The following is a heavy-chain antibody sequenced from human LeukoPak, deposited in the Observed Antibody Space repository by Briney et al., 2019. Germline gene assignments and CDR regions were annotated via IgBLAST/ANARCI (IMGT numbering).Heavy chain of an antibody. J-gene: IGHJ4*02. CDR2: ISYDGSDK. CDR3: AKGPSPRYFDWLSPDV. D-gene: IGHD3-9*01. CDR1: GFTFSGYG. Sequence: PGGSLRLSCAASGFTFSGYGMHWVRQAPGKGLEGVAVISYDGSDKYYADSVKGRFTISRDNSKNTLYLQMNSLRAEDTAVYYCAKGPSPRYFDWLSPDVWGQGTLVTVSS. V-gene: IGHV3-30*18.